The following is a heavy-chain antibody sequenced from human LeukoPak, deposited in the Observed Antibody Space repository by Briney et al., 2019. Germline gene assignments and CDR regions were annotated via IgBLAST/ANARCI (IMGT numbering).Heavy chain of an antibody. J-gene: IGHJ4*02. CDR3: AGPNQQQLVRSYGVFFGY. Sequence: PSETLSLTCTVSGGSISSSSYYWGWIRQPPGKGLEWIGSIYYSGSTYYNPSLKSRVTISVDTSKNQFSLKLSSVTAADTAVYYCAGPNQQQLVRSYGVFFGYWGQGTLVTVSS. V-gene: IGHV4-39*01. CDR1: GGSISSSSYY. D-gene: IGHD6-13*01. CDR2: IYYSGST.